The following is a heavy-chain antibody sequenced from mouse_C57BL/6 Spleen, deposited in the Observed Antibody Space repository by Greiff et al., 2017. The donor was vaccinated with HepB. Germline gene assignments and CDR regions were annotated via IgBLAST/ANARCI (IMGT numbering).Heavy chain of an antibody. CDR3: ARSNDYDAMDY. Sequence: VKLQESGAELVRPGTSVKVSCKASGYAFTNYLIEWVKQRPGQGLEWIGVINPGSGGTNYNEKFKGKATLTADKSSSTAYMQLSSLTSEDSAVYFCARSNDYDAMDYWGQGTSVTVSS. CDR2: INPGSGGT. CDR1: GYAFTNYL. J-gene: IGHJ4*01. V-gene: IGHV1-54*01.